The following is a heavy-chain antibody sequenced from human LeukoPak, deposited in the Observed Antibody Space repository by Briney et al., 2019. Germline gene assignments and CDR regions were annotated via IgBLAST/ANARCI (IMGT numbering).Heavy chain of an antibody. D-gene: IGHD5-18*01. CDR3: ARGVPGDTAMVIRWFDP. J-gene: IGHJ5*02. Sequence: SETLSLTCTVSGYSISSGYYWGWIRQPPGKGLEWIGSIYHSGSTYYNPSLKSRVTISVDTSKNQFSLKLSSVTAADTAVYYCARGVPGDTAMVIRWFDPWGQGTLVTVSS. CDR1: GYSISSGYY. CDR2: IYHSGST. V-gene: IGHV4-38-2*02.